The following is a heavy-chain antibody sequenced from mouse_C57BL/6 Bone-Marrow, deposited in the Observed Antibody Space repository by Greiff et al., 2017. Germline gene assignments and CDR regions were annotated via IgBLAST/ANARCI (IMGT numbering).Heavy chain of an antibody. D-gene: IGHD2-5*01. J-gene: IGHJ3*01. CDR2: INPYNGDT. V-gene: IGHV1-20*01. Sequence: EVQLQQSGPELVKPGDSVKISCKASGYSFTGYFMNWVMQSHGKSLEWIGRINPYNGDTFYNQKFKGKATLTVDKSSSTAHMELRSLTSEDSAVYYCARSDYSNYAWFAYWGQGTLVTVSA. CDR1: GYSFTGYF. CDR3: ARSDYSNYAWFAY.